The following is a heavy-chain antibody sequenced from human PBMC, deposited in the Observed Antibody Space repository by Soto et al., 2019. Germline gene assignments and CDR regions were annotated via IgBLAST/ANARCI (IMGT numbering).Heavy chain of an antibody. J-gene: IGHJ4*02. D-gene: IGHD6-25*01. CDR3: ARPRTGSGSVFDY. Sequence: ASVKVSCKASGYTFTGYYMHWVRQAPGQGLEWMGWINPNSGGTNYAQKFQGRVTMTRDTSISTAYMELSRLRSDDTAVYYCARPRTGSGSVFDYWGQGTLVTSPQ. CDR1: GYTFTGYY. V-gene: IGHV1-2*02. CDR2: INPNSGGT.